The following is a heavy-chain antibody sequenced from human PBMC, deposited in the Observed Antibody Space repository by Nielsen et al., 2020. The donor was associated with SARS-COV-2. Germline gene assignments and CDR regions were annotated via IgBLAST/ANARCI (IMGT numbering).Heavy chain of an antibody. D-gene: IGHD6-19*01. V-gene: IGHV4-39*01. J-gene: IGHJ4*02. CDR1: GGPMSNSNYY. CDR3: ARQSRWLANFDY. Sequence: SETLSLTCTVSGGPMSNSNYYWGWIRQPPGRGLEWIGGIHYTGSTYYNPSLTSRATISVDTSKKQFSLRLSSVTAADTAVYYCARQSRWLANFDYWGQGTLVTVSS. CDR2: IHYTGST.